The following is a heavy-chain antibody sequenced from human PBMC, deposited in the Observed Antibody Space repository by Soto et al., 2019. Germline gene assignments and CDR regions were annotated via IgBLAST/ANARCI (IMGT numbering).Heavy chain of an antibody. CDR3: GRVAGSGTYDDFRY. CDR1: GYTFTAYY. Sequence: QVQLVQSGAEVQEPGASVKVSCEASGYTFTAYYIHWVRQAPGKGLEWMGWINPNSGVTHFAQSYQSRATMTRDTSINSVYLELSRLSSDDAAVYYCGRVAGSGTYDDFRYWGQGTLVTVSP. J-gene: IGHJ4*02. D-gene: IGHD1-26*01. CDR2: INPNSGVT. V-gene: IGHV1-2*02.